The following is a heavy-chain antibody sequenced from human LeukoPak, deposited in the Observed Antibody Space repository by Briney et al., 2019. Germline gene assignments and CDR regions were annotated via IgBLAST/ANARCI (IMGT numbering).Heavy chain of an antibody. D-gene: IGHD6-6*01. CDR1: GFTFSSYS. CDR3: AGTPRSSLLFDI. J-gene: IGHJ3*02. CDR2: ISSSSSYI. Sequence: GGSLRLSCAASGFTFSSYSMNWVRQAPGKGLEWVSSISSSSSYIYYADSVKGRFTISRDNAKNSLYLQMNSLRAEDTAVYYCAGTPRSSLLFDIWGQGTMVTVSS. V-gene: IGHV3-21*01.